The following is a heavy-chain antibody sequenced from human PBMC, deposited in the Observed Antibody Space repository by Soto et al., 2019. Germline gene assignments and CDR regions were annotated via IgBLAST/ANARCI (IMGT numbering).Heavy chain of an antibody. CDR2: ISGSGET. CDR1: GFTFDNYA. J-gene: IGHJ5*02. V-gene: IGHV3-23*01. CDR3: AKEWAAVGTPWFDP. Sequence: EVQLLESGGGLVQAGGGSLRLSCAASGFTFDNYAMSWVRQAPGKGLECVSGISGSGETYYADSVKGRFTIARDNSTNTLYLQMNSLRAEDTSVYYCAKEWAAVGTPWFDPWGQGTLVTVAA. D-gene: IGHD6-13*01.